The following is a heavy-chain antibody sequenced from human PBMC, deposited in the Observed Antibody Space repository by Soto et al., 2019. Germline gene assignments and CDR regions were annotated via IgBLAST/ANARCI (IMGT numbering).Heavy chain of an antibody. CDR1: GFTFSSYA. D-gene: IGHD2-2*01. V-gene: IGHV3-23*01. Sequence: EVQLLESGGGLVQPGGSLRLSCAASGFTFSSYAMSWVRQAPGKGLEWVSAISGSGGSTYYADSVKGRFTISRDNSKNPLYLQMNSLRAEDTAVYYCAKHREYQLLSFYVYWGQGTLVTVSS. CDR3: AKHREYQLLSFYVY. CDR2: ISGSGGST. J-gene: IGHJ4*02.